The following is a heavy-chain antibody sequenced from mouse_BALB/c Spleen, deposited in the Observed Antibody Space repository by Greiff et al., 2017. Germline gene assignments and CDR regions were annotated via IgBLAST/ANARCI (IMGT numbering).Heavy chain of an antibody. CDR1: GYTFTSYN. V-gene: IGHV1-12*01. J-gene: IGHJ1*01. D-gene: IGHD2-4*01. CDR3: ARWVMITTFWYFDV. CDR2: IYPGNGDT. Sequence: QVQLQQPGAELVKPGASVKMSCKASGYTFTSYNMHWVKQTPGQGLEWIGAIYPGNGDTSYNQKFKGKATLTADKSSSTAYMQLSSLTSEDSAVYYCARWVMITTFWYFDVWGAGTTVTVSS.